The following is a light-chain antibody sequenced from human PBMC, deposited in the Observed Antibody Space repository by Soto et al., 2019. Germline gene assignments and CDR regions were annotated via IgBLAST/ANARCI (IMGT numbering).Light chain of an antibody. V-gene: IGKV3-20*01. CDR2: GAS. Sequence: EIVLTQSPGTLSLSPGERATLSCRASQSVSSSYLDWYQQKPGQAPRLLIYGASSRATGIPDRFSGSGSGTDFTLTISRLEPEDFAVYYCQQYDNSPLTFGGGTKVEIK. CDR3: QQYDNSPLT. J-gene: IGKJ4*01. CDR1: QSVSSSY.